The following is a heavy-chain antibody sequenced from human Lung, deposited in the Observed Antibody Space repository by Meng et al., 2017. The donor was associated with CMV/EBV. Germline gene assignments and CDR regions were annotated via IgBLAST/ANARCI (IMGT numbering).Heavy chain of an antibody. Sequence: GGSXRLXXAASGFTFRTYWMTWVRQVPGKGLEWVANIKQDGSEKYYVDSVKGRFTISRDNTKNSVFLQMNSLRAEDTAVYYCARDRLVTTFYYFYGMDVWGQGXTVTVSS. J-gene: IGHJ6*02. CDR1: GFTFRTYW. CDR2: IKQDGSEK. CDR3: ARDRLVTTFYYFYGMDV. D-gene: IGHD2-21*02. V-gene: IGHV3-7*01.